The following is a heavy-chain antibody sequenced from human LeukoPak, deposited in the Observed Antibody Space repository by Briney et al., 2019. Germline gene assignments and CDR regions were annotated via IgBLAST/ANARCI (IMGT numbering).Heavy chain of an antibody. CDR1: GGSLSGYY. CDR3: ARVILANYYDSSGYQFDY. CDR2: INHSGST. V-gene: IGHV4-34*01. J-gene: IGHJ4*02. Sequence: SETLSLTCAVYGGSLSGYYWSWIRQPPGKGLEWIGEINHSGSTNYNPSLKSRVTISVDTSKNQFSLKLSSVTAADTAVYYCARVILANYYDSSGYQFDYWGQGTLVTVSS. D-gene: IGHD3-22*01.